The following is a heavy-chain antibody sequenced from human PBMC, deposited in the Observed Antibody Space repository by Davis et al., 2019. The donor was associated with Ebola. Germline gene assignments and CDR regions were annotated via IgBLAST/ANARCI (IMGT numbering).Heavy chain of an antibody. CDR1: GLIFSNYA. CDR2: ISGGGGNT. V-gene: IGHV3-23*01. J-gene: IGHJ1*01. Sequence: GGSLRLSCAASGLIFSNYAMSWVRQAPGKGLEWVSAISGGGGNTYYADSVRGRFTTSRDNSKNTLYLQLNSLTDDDTAMYYCAKGGITMDRGASFWGQGTLVTVST. D-gene: IGHD3-10*01. CDR3: AKGGITMDRGASF.